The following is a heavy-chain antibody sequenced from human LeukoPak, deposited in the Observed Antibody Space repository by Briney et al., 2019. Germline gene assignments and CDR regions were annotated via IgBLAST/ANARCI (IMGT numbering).Heavy chain of an antibody. J-gene: IGHJ3*02. Sequence: GGSLRLSCAASGFTFSSYDMHWVRHATGKGLEWVSAIDTAGNTFYPGSVRGRFTISRENAKNPLYLQMNNVRAGGTAVYYCARTSKVTSVMDIWGQGTMVTVSS. CDR1: GFTFSSYD. D-gene: IGHD3-16*01. CDR2: IDTAGNT. CDR3: ARTSKVTSVMDI. V-gene: IGHV3-13*04.